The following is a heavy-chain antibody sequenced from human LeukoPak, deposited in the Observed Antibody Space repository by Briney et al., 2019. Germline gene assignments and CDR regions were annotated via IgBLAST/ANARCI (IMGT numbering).Heavy chain of an antibody. CDR2: ISETGAIT. D-gene: IGHD2/OR15-2a*01. V-gene: IGHV3-23*01. J-gene: IGHJ4*02. Sequence: PGGSLRLSCAASGFTFSSYPMIWIRQAPGKGLEWVSSISETGAITNYADSVKGRFTISRDNSKNTLYLQMSSLRAEDAAVYFCAKYLGPSRRIFDYWGQGALVAVSS. CDR1: GFTFSSYP. CDR3: AKYLGPSRRIFDY.